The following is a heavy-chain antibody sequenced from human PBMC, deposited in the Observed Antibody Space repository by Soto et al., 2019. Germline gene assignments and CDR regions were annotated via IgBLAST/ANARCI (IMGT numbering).Heavy chain of an antibody. Sequence: QVQLQESGPGLVKPSETLSLTCTVSGGSISTYYWSWIRQPPGKGLEWIGYVFHSGSTNYNPSLKSRITISVEKSKNQLYLKMSSVTDGDTVVYYCARDAAFYDSGSYTYFYYTLDVWGKGTSVTVSS. CDR3: ARDAAFYDSGSYTYFYYTLDV. D-gene: IGHD3-10*01. CDR2: VFHSGST. V-gene: IGHV4-59*01. CDR1: GGSISTYY. J-gene: IGHJ6*04.